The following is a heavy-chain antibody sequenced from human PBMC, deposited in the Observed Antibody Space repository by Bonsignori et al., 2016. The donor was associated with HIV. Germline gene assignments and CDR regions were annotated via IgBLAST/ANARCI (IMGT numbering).Heavy chain of an antibody. Sequence: WVRQAPGQRLEWMGWNNAGNGNTKSSHEFQGRVTFSRETSANTTYMELSSLRSEDMAMYYCARGSLRAFDYWGQGTLVTVSS. CDR2: NNAGNGNT. V-gene: IGHV1-3*02. J-gene: IGHJ4*02. CDR3: ARGSLRAFDY.